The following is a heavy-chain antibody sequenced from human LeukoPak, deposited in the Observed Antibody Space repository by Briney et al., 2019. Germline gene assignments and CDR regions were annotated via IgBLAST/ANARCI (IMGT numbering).Heavy chain of an antibody. CDR3: ARRKGWLQLSYFDY. CDR1: GGSFSGYY. V-gene: IGHV4-34*01. D-gene: IGHD5-24*01. CDR2: INHSGST. Sequence: SETLSLTCAVYGGSFSGYYWSWIRQPPGKGLEWIGEINHSGSTNYNPSLKSRVTISVDTSKNQFSLKLSSVTAADTAVYYCARRKGWLQLSYFDYWGQGTLVTVS. J-gene: IGHJ4*02.